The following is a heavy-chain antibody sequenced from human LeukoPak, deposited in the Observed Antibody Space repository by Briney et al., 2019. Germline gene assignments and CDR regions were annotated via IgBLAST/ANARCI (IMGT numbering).Heavy chain of an antibody. Sequence: GASVKVSCKASGGTFTTYVISWVRQAPGQGLEWMGGIIPMLDTANYAQKFQGRVTITADESTSTAYMELSSLRSEDTAVYYCARGTDDYIVVTTSFEYWGQGTLVTVSS. D-gene: IGHD5-12*01. CDR1: GGTFTTYV. CDR3: ARGTDDYIVVTTSFEY. V-gene: IGHV1-69*13. CDR2: IIPMLDTA. J-gene: IGHJ4*02.